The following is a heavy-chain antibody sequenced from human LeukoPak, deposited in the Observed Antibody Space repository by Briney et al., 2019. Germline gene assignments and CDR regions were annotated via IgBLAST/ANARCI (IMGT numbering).Heavy chain of an antibody. CDR2: ISSSSSYI. V-gene: IGHV3-21*01. D-gene: IGHD3-10*01. CDR1: GFTFSSYS. CDR3: AIPITMVRGEQPGGY. J-gene: IGHJ4*02. Sequence: PGGSLRLSCAASGFTFSSYSMNWVRQAPGKGLEWVSSISSSSSYIYYADSVKGRFTISRDNAKNSLYLQMNSLRAEDTAVYYCAIPITMVRGEQPGGYWGQGTLVTVSS.